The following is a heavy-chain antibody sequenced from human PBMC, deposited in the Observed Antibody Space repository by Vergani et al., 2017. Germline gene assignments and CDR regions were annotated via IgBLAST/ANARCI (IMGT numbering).Heavy chain of an antibody. CDR1: GGTFSSYA. J-gene: IGHJ6*03. CDR2: IIPIFGTA. D-gene: IGHD2-2*01. Sequence: QVQLVQSGAEVKKPGSSVKVSCKASGGTFSSYAISWVRQAPGQGLEWMGGIIPIFGTANYAQKFQGRVTITADESTTTAYMELSSLRSEDTAEYYCTSGVVPTAPRRVYYDMDVWGKGTTVTVSS. V-gene: IGHV1-69*01. CDR3: TSGVVPTAPRRVYYDMDV.